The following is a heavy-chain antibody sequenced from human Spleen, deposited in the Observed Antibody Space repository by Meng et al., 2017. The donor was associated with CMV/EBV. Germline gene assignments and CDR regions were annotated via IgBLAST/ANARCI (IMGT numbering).Heavy chain of an antibody. Sequence: GESLKISCEASGFRFSNYAFNWVRQAPGKGLEWVTFIRLDENNKYYADSVKGRFTISRDNSKNTLYLQMNSLRAEDTAVYYCARSLRFLEWLSLDYWGQGTLVTVSS. CDR2: IRLDENNK. CDR3: ARSLRFLEWLSLDY. V-gene: IGHV3-30*02. CDR1: GFRFSNYA. D-gene: IGHD3-3*01. J-gene: IGHJ4*02.